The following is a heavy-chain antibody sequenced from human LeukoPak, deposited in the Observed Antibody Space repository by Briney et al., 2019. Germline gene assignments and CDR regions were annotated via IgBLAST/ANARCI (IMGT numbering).Heavy chain of an antibody. CDR1: GFTFSSYG. D-gene: IGHD6-19*01. CDR3: AKELNKYLSGVMGFDP. CDR2: ISYDGSNK. Sequence: GGSLRLSCAASGFTFSSYGMHWVRQAPGKGLEWVAVISYDGSNKYYADSVKGRFTISRDNSKNTLYLQMNSLRAEDTAVYYCAKELNKYLSGVMGFDPWGQGTLVTVSS. J-gene: IGHJ5*02. V-gene: IGHV3-30*18.